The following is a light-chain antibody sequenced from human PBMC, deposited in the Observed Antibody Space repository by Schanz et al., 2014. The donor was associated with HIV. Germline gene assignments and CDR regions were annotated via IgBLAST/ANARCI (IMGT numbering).Light chain of an antibody. Sequence: QSALTQPPSASGSRGQSVTISCTGTSSDVGHYDYLSWYQQHPGKAPKLMIYEVSKRPSGVPDRFSGSKSGTSASLAITGLQSEDEADYYCGSWDDSLNGWVFGGGTKVTVL. CDR3: GSWDDSLNGWV. CDR2: EVS. V-gene: IGLV2-8*01. J-gene: IGLJ3*02. CDR1: SSDVGHYDY.